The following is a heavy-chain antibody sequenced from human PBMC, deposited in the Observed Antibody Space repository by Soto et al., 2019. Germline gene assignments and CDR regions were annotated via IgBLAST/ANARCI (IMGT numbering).Heavy chain of an antibody. Sequence: GGSLRLSCAASGFTFSSYSMNWVRQAPGKGLEWVSSISSSSSYIYYADSVKGRFTISRDNAKNSLYLQMNSLRAEDTAVYYCARDQYSSSWPYYYYYGMDVWGQGTTVTVSS. V-gene: IGHV3-21*01. CDR2: ISSSSSYI. D-gene: IGHD6-13*01. J-gene: IGHJ6*02. CDR1: GFTFSSYS. CDR3: ARDQYSSSWPYYYYYGMDV.